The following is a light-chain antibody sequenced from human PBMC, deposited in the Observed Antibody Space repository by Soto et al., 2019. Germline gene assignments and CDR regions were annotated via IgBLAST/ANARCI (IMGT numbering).Light chain of an antibody. CDR3: QHYGSTPWT. V-gene: IGKV3-20*01. J-gene: IGKJ1*01. CDR1: QSVSSTY. Sequence: EVVLTHSPGTLAKSPCEGAALSRSASQSVSSTYLAWYQQKPGQAPRLLISGASGRATDIPDRISGSGSGTDFTLTISRLEPEDFAVYYCQHYGSTPWTFGQGTKVDIK. CDR2: GAS.